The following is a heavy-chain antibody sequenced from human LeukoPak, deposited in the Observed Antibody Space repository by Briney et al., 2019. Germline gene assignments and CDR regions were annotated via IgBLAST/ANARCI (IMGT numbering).Heavy chain of an antibody. V-gene: IGHV4-39*07. Sequence: SETLSLTCTVSGASVSSSGYYWGWIRQPPGKGLEWIGNMYYSGSTYHNPSLKSRVTMSEDTSKNQFSLKLSSVTAADTAVYYCARASEAWAPWGQGTLVTVSS. CDR2: MYYSGST. D-gene: IGHD1-26*01. CDR1: GASVSSSGYY. CDR3: ARASEAWAP. J-gene: IGHJ5*02.